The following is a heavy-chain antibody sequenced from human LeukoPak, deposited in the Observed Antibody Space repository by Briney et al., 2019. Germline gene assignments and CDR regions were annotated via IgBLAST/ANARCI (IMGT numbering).Heavy chain of an antibody. D-gene: IGHD3-10*01. CDR2: IYYSGST. CDR1: GGSISSYY. Sequence: SETLSLTCTVSGGSISSYYWSWIRQPPGKGLEWIGYIYYSGSTNYNPSFKSRVTISVDTSKNQFSLKLSSVAAADTAVYYCARDLMVRGVSWYFDLWGRGTLVTVSS. J-gene: IGHJ2*01. CDR3: ARDLMVRGVSWYFDL. V-gene: IGHV4-59*01.